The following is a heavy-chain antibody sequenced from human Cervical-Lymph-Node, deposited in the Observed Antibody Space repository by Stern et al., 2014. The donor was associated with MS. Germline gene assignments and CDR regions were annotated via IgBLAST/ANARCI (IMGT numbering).Heavy chain of an antibody. D-gene: IGHD6-19*01. J-gene: IGHJ4*02. CDR2: LYWDDDK. CDR3: AHRPAGYLSGWDQGPFDY. CDR1: GFSFSSSQVG. V-gene: IGHV2-5*02. Sequence: QITLKESGPTLVKPTQTLTLTCTFSGFSFSSSQVGVGWIRQSPGKALEWLVLLYWDDDKRYNPSLKSRITITKDTSNNQVVLTMTNMDPVDTATYYCAHRPAGYLSGWDQGPFDYWGQGALVTVSS.